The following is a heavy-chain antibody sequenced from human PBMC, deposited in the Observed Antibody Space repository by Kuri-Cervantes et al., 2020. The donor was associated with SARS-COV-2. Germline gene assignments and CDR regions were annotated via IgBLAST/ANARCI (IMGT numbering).Heavy chain of an antibody. J-gene: IGHJ5*02. CDR3: ARETELYCSSTSCHPYNGFDP. D-gene: IGHD2-2*01. Sequence: ASVKVSCKASGYTFTGYYMHWVRQAPGQGLEWMGWINPNSGGTNYAQKFQGRVTMTRDTPISTAYMDLSRLRSADTAVYYCARETELYCSSTSCHPYNGFDPWGQGTLVTVSS. V-gene: IGHV1-2*02. CDR2: INPNSGGT. CDR1: GYTFTGYY.